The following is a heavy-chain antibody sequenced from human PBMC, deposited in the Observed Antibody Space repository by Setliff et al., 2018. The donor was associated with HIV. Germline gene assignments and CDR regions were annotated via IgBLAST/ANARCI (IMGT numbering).Heavy chain of an antibody. CDR1: DGSISSSNW. CDR3: ARGGYIAARFYYFDY. J-gene: IGHJ4*02. Sequence: SETLSLTCAVSDGSISSSNWWSWLRQPPGKGLEWIGSVYYTGSTYYSPSLNSRVTISVDTSKNQFSLKLSSVTAADTAVYYCARGGYIAARFYYFDYWGQGILVTVSS. V-gene: IGHV4-4*02. D-gene: IGHD6-6*01. CDR2: VYYTGST.